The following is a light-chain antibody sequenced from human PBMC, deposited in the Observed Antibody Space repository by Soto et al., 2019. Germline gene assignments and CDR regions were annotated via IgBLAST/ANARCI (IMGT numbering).Light chain of an antibody. CDR3: QTWDTGTVV. CDR1: SGLSSYA. CDR2: FDSDGTH. V-gene: IGLV4-69*01. Sequence: QAVVTQSPSASASLGASVKLTCTLSSGLSSYAIAWHQQQPEKGPRYLMKFDSDGTHTKGDGIPDRFSGSSSGAERYLTISSLQSEDEADYYCQTWDTGTVVFGGGTKLTVL. J-gene: IGLJ2*01.